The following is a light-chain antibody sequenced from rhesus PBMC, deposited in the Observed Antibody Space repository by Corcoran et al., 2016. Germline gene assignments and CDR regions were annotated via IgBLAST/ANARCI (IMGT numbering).Light chain of an antibody. Sequence: QTALTQPRSVSGSPGQSVTISCTGTSSDIGNYNYVSWYQHPPGTAPKLLIYEVTKRPSGVSDRFSGSKSGNTASLTISGLQAEDEGDYYCCAYAGTLNDVFGSGTKLTVL. V-gene: IGLV2-32*01. CDR2: EVT. CDR1: SSDIGNYNY. J-gene: IGLJ6*01. CDR3: CAYAGTLNDV.